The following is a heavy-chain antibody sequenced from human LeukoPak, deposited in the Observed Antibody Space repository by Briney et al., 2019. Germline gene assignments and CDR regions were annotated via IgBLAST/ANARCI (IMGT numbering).Heavy chain of an antibody. CDR1: GGSFSSGGYY. V-gene: IGHV4-31*03. CDR2: IYYSGST. D-gene: IGHD3-16*02. J-gene: IGHJ6*02. CDR3: ARLSKYYYYGMDV. Sequence: SQTLSLTCTVSGGSFSSGGYYWSWVRQHPGKGLEWIGYIYYSGSTYYNPSLKSRVTISVDTSKNQFSLKLSSVTAADTAVYYCARLSKYYYYGMDVWGQGTTVTVSS.